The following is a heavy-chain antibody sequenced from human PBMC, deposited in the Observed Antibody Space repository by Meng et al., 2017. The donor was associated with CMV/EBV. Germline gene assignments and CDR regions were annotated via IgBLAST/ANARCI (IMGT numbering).Heavy chain of an antibody. J-gene: IGHJ5*02. CDR2: INPSGGST. Sequence: GESLKISCRASGYTFTSYYMHWVRQAPGQGLEWMGIINPSGGSTSYAQKFQGRVTMTRDTSTSTVYMELSSLRSEDTAVYYCARRRDYSIWFDPWGQGTLVTVSS. CDR1: GYTFTSYY. V-gene: IGHV1-46*01. D-gene: IGHD4-11*01. CDR3: ARRRDYSIWFDP.